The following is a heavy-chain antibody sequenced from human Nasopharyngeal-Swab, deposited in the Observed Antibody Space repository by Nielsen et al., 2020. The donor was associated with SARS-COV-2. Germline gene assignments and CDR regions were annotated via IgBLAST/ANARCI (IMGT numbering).Heavy chain of an antibody. CDR1: GGSISSYY. V-gene: IGHV4-59*08. Sequence: SETLSLTCTVSGGSISSYYWSWIRQHPGKGLEWIGYIYYSGSTNYNPSLKSRVTISVDTSKNQFSLKLSSVTAADTAVSYCASGYSSGWYQIDYWGRGTLVTVSS. D-gene: IGHD6-19*01. J-gene: IGHJ4*02. CDR2: IYYSGST. CDR3: ASGYSSGWYQIDY.